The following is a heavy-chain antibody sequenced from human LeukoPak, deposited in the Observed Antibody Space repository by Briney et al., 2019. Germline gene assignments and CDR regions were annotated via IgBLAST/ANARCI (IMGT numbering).Heavy chain of an antibody. V-gene: IGHV4-38-2*02. D-gene: IGHD6-19*01. CDR2: IYHSGST. J-gene: IGHJ3*02. CDR1: GYSISSGYY. Sequence: SETLSLTCTVSGYSISSGYYWGWIRQPPGKGLEWIGSIYHSGSTYYNPSLKSRVTISVDTSKNQFSLKLSSVTAADTAVYYCARIAVAANDAFDIWGQGTMVTVSS. CDR3: ARIAVAANDAFDI.